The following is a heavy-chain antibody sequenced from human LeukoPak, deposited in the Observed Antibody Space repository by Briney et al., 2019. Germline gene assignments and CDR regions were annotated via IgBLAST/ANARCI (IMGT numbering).Heavy chain of an antibody. D-gene: IGHD1-26*01. Sequence: GGSVRLSCGASGFTFTDHYMSWIRQAPGKGLEWVSYISSGSTYTNYADSVKGRFTISRDNAKNSLYLQINRLRAEDTAVYDCAIDRPYSGSHGGDYWGQGTLVTVSS. V-gene: IGHV3-11*05. J-gene: IGHJ4*02. CDR1: GFTFTDHY. CDR2: ISSGSTYT. CDR3: AIDRPYSGSHGGDY.